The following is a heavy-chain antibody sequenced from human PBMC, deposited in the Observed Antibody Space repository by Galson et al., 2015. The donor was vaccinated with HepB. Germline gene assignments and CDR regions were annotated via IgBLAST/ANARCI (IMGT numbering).Heavy chain of an antibody. CDR3: APDLDCGDDCDGP. Sequence: SVKVSCKVSGYTLSELSLHWVRQAPGKGLEWMGGFDPEDGETIYAQNFQDRVTMTVDTSTNTAYMELTSLTSEDTAVCYCAPDLDCGDDCDGPWGQGTQVTVSS. CDR1: GYTLSELS. J-gene: IGHJ5*02. V-gene: IGHV1-24*01. CDR2: FDPEDGET. D-gene: IGHD2-21*02.